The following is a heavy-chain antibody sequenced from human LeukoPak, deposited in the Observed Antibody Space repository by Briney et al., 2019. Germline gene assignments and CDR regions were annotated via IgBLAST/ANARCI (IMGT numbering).Heavy chain of an antibody. CDR1: GFNFRAYW. D-gene: IGHD2-15*01. V-gene: IGHV3-11*04. CDR3: ARTGYCSGNCFYYYSYYMDV. Sequence: PGGSLRLSCTTSGFNFRAYWMGWVRQVPGRGLEWVSYISSSGTTKYYADSVKGRFTISRDNAKNSLYLQMNSLRAEDTAVYYCARTGYCSGNCFYYYSYYMDVWGKGTTVTVSS. J-gene: IGHJ6*03. CDR2: ISSSGTTK.